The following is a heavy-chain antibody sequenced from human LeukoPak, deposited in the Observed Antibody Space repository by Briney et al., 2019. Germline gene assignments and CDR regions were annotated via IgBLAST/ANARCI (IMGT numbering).Heavy chain of an antibody. D-gene: IGHD6-13*01. CDR2: FDPEDGET. CDR3: ATVEFTGYSSSWYTY. J-gene: IGHJ4*02. V-gene: IGHV1-24*01. CDR1: GYTLTELS. Sequence: GASVKVSCKVSGYTLTELSMHWVRQAPGKGLEWMGGFDPEDGETTYAQKFQGRVTMTEDTSTDTAYMELSSLRSEDTAVYYCATVEFTGYSSSWYTYWGQGTLVTVSS.